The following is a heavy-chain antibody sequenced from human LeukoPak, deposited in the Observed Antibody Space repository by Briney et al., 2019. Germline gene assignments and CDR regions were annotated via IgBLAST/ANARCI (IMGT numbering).Heavy chain of an antibody. Sequence: GGSLRLSCAASGFTFSSYSMNWVRQAPGKGLEWVSYISSSSSTIYYADSVKGRFTISRDNAKNSLYLQMNSLRAEDTAVYYCARGIAARVWGNWFDPWGQGTLVTVSS. CDR2: ISSSSSTI. D-gene: IGHD6-13*01. V-gene: IGHV3-48*01. CDR1: GFTFSSYS. J-gene: IGHJ5*02. CDR3: ARGIAARVWGNWFDP.